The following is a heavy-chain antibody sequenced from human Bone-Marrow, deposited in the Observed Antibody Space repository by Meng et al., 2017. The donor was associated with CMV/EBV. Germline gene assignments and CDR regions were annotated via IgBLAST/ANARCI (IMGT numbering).Heavy chain of an antibody. CDR3: ARLRSAPTVTKWVEVDY. CDR1: GGSISSSSYY. D-gene: IGHD4-17*01. CDR2: IYYSGST. J-gene: IGHJ4*02. Sequence: SETLSLTCTVSGGSISSSSYYWGWIRQPPGKGLEWIGSIYYSGSTYYNPSLKSRVTISVDTSKNQFSLKLSSVTAADTAVYYCARLRSAPTVTKWVEVDYWGQGTLVTVSS. V-gene: IGHV4-39*07.